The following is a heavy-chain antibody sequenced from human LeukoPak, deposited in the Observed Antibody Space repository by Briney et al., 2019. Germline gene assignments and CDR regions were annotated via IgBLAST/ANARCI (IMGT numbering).Heavy chain of an antibody. CDR3: ARRVRGIAVAAYYDY. Sequence: SETLSLTCTVSGGSISSSSYYWGWIRQPPGKGLEWIGSIYYSGSTYYNPSLKSRVTISVDTSKNQFSLKLSSVTAADTAVYYCARRVRGIAVAAYYDYWGQGTLVTVSS. CDR1: GGSISSSSYY. D-gene: IGHD6-19*01. CDR2: IYYSGST. V-gene: IGHV4-39*07. J-gene: IGHJ4*02.